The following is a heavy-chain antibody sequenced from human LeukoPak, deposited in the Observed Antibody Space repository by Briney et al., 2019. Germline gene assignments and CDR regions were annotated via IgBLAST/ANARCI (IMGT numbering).Heavy chain of an antibody. CDR1: GYISTAYY. CDR3: ARDTWFGNYYLDV. Sequence: RASVKVSCKASGYISTAYYVHWVRQAPGQGLEWMGWIHPKSGDTNFAQRFQGRVTLTSDTTLNTIYVELSGLRSDDTAIYYCARDTWFGNYYLDVWGSGTTVTVSS. D-gene: IGHD3-10*01. CDR2: IHPKSGDT. J-gene: IGHJ6*03. V-gene: IGHV1-2*02.